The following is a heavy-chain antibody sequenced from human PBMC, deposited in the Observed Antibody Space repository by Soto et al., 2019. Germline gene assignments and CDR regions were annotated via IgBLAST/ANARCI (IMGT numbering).Heavy chain of an antibody. CDR1: GFTFSSYP. D-gene: IGHD6-19*01. CDR2: VSYDGSDK. V-gene: IGHV3-30-3*01. Sequence: QVQLVESGGGVVQPGRSLRLSCAASGFTFSSYPMHWVRQAPGKGLEWVAVVSYDGSDKYYADSVKGRFTISRDNSKNTLSLQMDSLRAEDTAVYYCGRDRIAVSGGLDYWGQGTLVAVSS. CDR3: GRDRIAVSGGLDY. J-gene: IGHJ4*02.